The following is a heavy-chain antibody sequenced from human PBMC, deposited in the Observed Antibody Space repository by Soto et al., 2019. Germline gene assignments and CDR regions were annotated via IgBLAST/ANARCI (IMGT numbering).Heavy chain of an antibody. CDR3: AREVPGVTSFDY. V-gene: IGHV1-3*01. J-gene: IGHJ4*02. CDR1: GYASLSHA. CDR2: INAGVDGT. D-gene: IGHD3-10*01. Sequence: QVQLVQSGPELMQPGASVKVSCKASGYASLSHAMHWVRQVPGQVYEWLGWINAGVDGTMYSESFQDRIRINRDTSANTVYMELNALTSEDTAVYYCAREVPGVTSFDYWGQGTLVIVSS.